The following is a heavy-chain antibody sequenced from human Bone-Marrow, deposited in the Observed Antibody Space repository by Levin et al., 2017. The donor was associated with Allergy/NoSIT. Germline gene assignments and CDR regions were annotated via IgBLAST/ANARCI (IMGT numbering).Heavy chain of an antibody. V-gene: IGHV1-2*04. CDR2: INPNSGGT. D-gene: IGHD3-16*01. J-gene: IGHJ4*02. Sequence: GESLKISCKASGYTFTGYYMHWVRQAPGQGLEWMGWINPNSGGTNYAQKFQGWVTMTRDTSISTAYMELSRLRSDDTAVYYCARAYLMGHYFDYWGQGTLVTVSS. CDR3: ARAYLMGHYFDY. CDR1: GYTFTGYY.